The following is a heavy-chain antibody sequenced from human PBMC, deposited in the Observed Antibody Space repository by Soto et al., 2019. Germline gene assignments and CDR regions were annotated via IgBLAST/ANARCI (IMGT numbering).Heavy chain of an antibody. CDR2: IFYTGST. CDR3: ARAFDWLSDNWFDP. J-gene: IGHJ5*02. V-gene: IGHV4-59*01. CDR1: GGSISSYY. Sequence: SETLSLTCTVSGGSISSYYWNWIRQPPGKGLEWIGYIFYTGSTNYNPSLKSRVTISLDTSKNQFSLNLSSVTAADTAVYYCARAFDWLSDNWFDPWGQGTLVTVSS. D-gene: IGHD3-9*01.